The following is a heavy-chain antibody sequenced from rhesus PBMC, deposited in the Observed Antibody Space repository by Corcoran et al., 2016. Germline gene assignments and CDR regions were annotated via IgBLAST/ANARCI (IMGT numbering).Heavy chain of an antibody. D-gene: IGHD6-31*01. V-gene: IGHV4-93*02. CDR3: ARRGSGWTRDY. Sequence: QVQLQESGPAVVKPSETLSLTCAVSGGSISSSNWWSWIRQSPGKGLEWIGGIYGSGGSTEYNPSLKSRVTISIDTSKNQCSLKRSSVTAADTAVYYCARRGSGWTRDYWGQGVLVTVSS. CDR2: IYGSGGST. CDR1: GGSISSSNW. J-gene: IGHJ4*01.